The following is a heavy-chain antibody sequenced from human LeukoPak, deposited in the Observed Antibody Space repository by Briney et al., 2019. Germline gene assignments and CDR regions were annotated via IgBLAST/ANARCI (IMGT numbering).Heavy chain of an antibody. Sequence: ASVKVSCKASGYTFTGYYMHWVRQAPGQGLEWMGWINPNSGGTNYAQKFQGRVTMTRDTSISTAYMELSRLRSDDTAVYYCAREVRAAAGTRAFDYWGQGTLVTVPS. D-gene: IGHD6-13*01. V-gene: IGHV1-2*02. CDR1: GYTFTGYY. CDR2: INPNSGGT. J-gene: IGHJ4*02. CDR3: AREVRAAAGTRAFDY.